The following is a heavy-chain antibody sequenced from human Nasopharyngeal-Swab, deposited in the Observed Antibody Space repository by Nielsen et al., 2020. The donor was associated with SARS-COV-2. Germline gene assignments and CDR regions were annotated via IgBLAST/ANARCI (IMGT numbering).Heavy chain of an antibody. V-gene: IGHV4-39*01. CDR3: ASSPFRITIFGVVIGNWFDP. Sequence: SETLSLTCTVSGGSISSSSYYWGWIRPPPGKGLEWIGSLYYSGSTYYNPSLKSRVTISVDTSKNQFSLKLSSVTAADTAVYYCASSPFRITIFGVVIGNWFDPWGQGTLVTVSS. CDR2: LYYSGST. CDR1: GGSISSSSYY. J-gene: IGHJ5*02. D-gene: IGHD3-3*01.